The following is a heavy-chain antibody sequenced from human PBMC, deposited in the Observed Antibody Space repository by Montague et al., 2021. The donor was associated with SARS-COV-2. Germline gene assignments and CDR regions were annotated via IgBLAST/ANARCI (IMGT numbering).Heavy chain of an antibody. D-gene: IGHD6-19*01. V-gene: IGHV4-59*01. CDR1: GASISSYY. CDR3: ARGSGWMGNAFDI. J-gene: IGHJ3*02. CDR2: IYYSGST. Sequence: SETLSLTCTVSGASISSYYWSWIRQPPGKGLEWIGYIYYSGSTNYNPSLKSRVTISVDTSKSQFSLKLSSVTAADTAVYYCARGSGWMGNAFDIWGQRTMVTVSS.